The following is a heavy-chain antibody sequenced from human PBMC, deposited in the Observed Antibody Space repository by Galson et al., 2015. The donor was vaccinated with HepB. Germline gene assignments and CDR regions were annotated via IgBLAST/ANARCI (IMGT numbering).Heavy chain of an antibody. CDR3: ARESVDYDILTGYYPSSFDY. CDR2: IYHSGST. D-gene: IGHD3-9*01. J-gene: IGHJ4*02. Sequence: ETLSLTCTVSGYSISSGYYWGWIRQPPGKGLEWIGSIYHSGSTYYNPSLKSRVTISVDTSKNQFSLKLSSVTAADTAVYYCARESVDYDILTGYYPSSFDYWGQGTLVTVSS. CDR1: GYSISSGYY. V-gene: IGHV4-38-2*02.